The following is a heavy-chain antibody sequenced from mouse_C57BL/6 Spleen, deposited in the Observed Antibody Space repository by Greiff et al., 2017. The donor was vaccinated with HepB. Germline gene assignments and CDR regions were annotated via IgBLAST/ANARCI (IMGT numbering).Heavy chain of an antibody. D-gene: IGHD2-2*01. CDR1: GFTFSSYA. CDR2: ISDGGSYT. V-gene: IGHV5-4*01. Sequence: EVQLVESGGGLVKPGGSLKLSCAASGFTFSSYAMSWVRQTPEKRLEWVATISDGGSYTYYPDNVKGRFTISRDNAKNNLYLQMSHLKSEDTAMYYCAREEGYGAWFAYWGQWTLVTVSA. CDR3: AREEGYGAWFAY. J-gene: IGHJ3*01.